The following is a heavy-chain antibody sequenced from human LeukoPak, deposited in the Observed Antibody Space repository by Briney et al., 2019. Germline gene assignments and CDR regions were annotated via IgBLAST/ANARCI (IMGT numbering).Heavy chain of an antibody. D-gene: IGHD1-26*01. CDR1: GYSFTCYW. CDR3: ARRRGNYYGVDY. V-gene: IGHV5-51*01. Sequence: GESLKISFKVSGYSFTCYWIAWVRQMPGKGLEWMRIIYPDDSDTTYNPSFQGQVTNSADKSISTAYLQWSSLKASDTAMYYCARRRGNYYGVDYWGEGALVTVSS. CDR2: IYPDDSDT. J-gene: IGHJ4*02.